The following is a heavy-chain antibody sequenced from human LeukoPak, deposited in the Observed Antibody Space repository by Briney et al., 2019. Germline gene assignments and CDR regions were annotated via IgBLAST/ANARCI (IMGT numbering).Heavy chain of an antibody. CDR3: AKDREGLSSGYDLEYFDY. CDR1: GFTFTSYA. Sequence: GGSLRLSCAASGFTFTSYAMNWVRQAPGKGLEWVSSISGGGGTTYYADSVQGRLTISRDTSKNTLFLQLNSLRSEDTAVYYCAKDREGLSSGYDLEYFDYWGQGTRVSVSS. CDR2: ISGGGGTT. D-gene: IGHD5-12*01. V-gene: IGHV3-23*01. J-gene: IGHJ4*02.